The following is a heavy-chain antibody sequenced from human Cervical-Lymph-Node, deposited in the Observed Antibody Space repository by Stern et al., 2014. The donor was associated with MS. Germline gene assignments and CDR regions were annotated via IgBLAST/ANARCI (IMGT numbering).Heavy chain of an antibody. CDR2: IIPIFGIA. CDR1: GGSFSSYP. D-gene: IGHD3-16*01. V-gene: IGHV1-69*01. J-gene: IGHJ3*02. Sequence: QVQLVQSGAEVKKSGSSVKVSCKASGGSFSSYPITWVRQAPGQGLEWMGGIIPIFGIANYAQKFQGRVTITADEATTTAYMELSSLRSDDTAVYYCARSPRTFGGVAFTFDIWGQGTMVTVSS. CDR3: ARSPRTFGGVAFTFDI.